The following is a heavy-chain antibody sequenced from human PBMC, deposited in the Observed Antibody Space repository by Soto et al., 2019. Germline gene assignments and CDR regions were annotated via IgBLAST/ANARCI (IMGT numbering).Heavy chain of an antibody. D-gene: IGHD2-21*02. V-gene: IGHV4-4*08. CDR1: GGSIDNYY. Sequence: SETLSLTCNVSGGSIDNYYWSWIRQPPGKGLEWIGYIYPSGNTNYNPSLQSRATISVDSSRNHVSLKLIFVTAADTAMYYCTRPNKGDYAFEIWGQGTMVTVSS. CDR2: IYPSGNT. J-gene: IGHJ3*02. CDR3: TRPNKGDYAFEI.